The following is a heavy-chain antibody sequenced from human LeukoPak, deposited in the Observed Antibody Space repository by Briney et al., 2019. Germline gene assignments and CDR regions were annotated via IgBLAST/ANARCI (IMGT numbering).Heavy chain of an antibody. V-gene: IGHV3-30*18. Sequence: PGRSLRLPCAASGFTFSSYGMHWVRQAPGEGLEWAAVISYDGSNKYYADSVKGRFTISRDNSKNTLYLQMNSLRAEDTAVYYCAKDRAAAGTGYFDYWGQGTLVTVSS. CDR3: AKDRAAAGTGYFDY. J-gene: IGHJ4*02. D-gene: IGHD6-13*01. CDR2: ISYDGSNK. CDR1: GFTFSSYG.